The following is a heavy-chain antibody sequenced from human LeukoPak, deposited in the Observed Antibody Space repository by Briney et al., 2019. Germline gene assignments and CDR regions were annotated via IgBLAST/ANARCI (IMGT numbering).Heavy chain of an antibody. J-gene: IGHJ4*02. V-gene: IGHV1-18*01. CDR3: ARNGALRCSSTSCLYYFDY. CDR1: GYTFTSYG. Sequence: ASVKVSCKASGYTFTSYGISWVRQAPGQGLEWMGWISAYNGNTNYAQKLQGRVTMTTDTSTSTAYMEPRSLRSDDTAVYYCARNGALRCSSTSCLYYFDYWGQGTLVTVSS. D-gene: IGHD2-2*01. CDR2: ISAYNGNT.